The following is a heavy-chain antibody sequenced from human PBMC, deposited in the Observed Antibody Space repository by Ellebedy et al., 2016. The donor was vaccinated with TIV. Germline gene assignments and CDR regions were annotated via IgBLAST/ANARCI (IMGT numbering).Heavy chain of an antibody. V-gene: IGHV3-23*01. CDR1: GFTFSDHA. J-gene: IGHJ4*02. CDR2: ISAGGDST. CDR3: VKLDSSGFYYGRLDY. Sequence: GESLKISCAASGFTFSDHAMSWVRQTPGKGLEWVSGISAGGDSTHYVDSVKGRFTISRDNSKKTLYLQMNSLRAEDTAVYYCVKLDSSGFYYGRLDYWGQGTLVTVSS. D-gene: IGHD3-22*01.